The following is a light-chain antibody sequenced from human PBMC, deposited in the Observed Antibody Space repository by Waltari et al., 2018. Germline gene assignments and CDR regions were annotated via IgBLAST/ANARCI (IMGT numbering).Light chain of an antibody. CDR2: YKSDSDN. CDR1: SGINVGRDR. J-gene: IGLJ3*02. Sequence: QAVLTQPSSLSASPGASASLTCTFRSGINVGRDRKYWYQQKPGSPPQYLLRYKSDSDNQQGSGVPSRFSGSKDASANAGILLISGLQSEDEADYYCMIWHSSAWVFGGGTKLTVL. CDR3: MIWHSSAWV. V-gene: IGLV5-45*02.